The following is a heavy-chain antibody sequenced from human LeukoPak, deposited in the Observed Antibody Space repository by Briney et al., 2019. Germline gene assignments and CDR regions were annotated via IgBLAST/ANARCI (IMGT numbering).Heavy chain of an antibody. CDR1: GFTFSNYA. CDR3: TRAPIGAAGPFDF. J-gene: IGHJ4*02. CDR2: VWDAGINT. Sequence: PGGSLRLSCAASGFTFSNYAMHWVRQAPGKGLEWVAAVWDAGINTHYADSVKGRVTISRDNSKNTVYLQMNSLRVEDAAVYYCTRAPIGAAGPFDFWGQGTLVAVSS. V-gene: IGHV3-33*01. D-gene: IGHD6-13*01.